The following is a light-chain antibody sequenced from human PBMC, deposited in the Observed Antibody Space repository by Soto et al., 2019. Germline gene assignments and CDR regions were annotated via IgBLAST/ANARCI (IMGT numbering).Light chain of an antibody. CDR3: SSYTISSTYV. CDR2: DVS. V-gene: IGLV2-14*01. Sequence: QSVLTQPASVSGSPGQSIAISCTGTSSDVGGYNYVSWYQQHSGKVPKLLINDVSNRPSGVSSRFSGSKSGNTASLTISGLQAEDEADYYCSSYTISSTYVFGSGTKLTVL. J-gene: IGLJ1*01. CDR1: SSDVGGYNY.